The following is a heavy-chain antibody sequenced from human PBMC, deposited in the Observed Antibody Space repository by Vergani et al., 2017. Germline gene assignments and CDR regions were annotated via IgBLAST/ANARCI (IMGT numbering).Heavy chain of an antibody. Sequence: EVQLVESGGGIVKPGGSLRLSCVASGFSFRNAWMNWVRRTPGKGLEWVGRIKSTFDRGTTDYAAAVKGRFTISREDSKNTLFLQMNGLKTEDIGVYYCTTDPRYCGDGSCXWLRDHHYYGMDVWGQGTTVTVSS. CDR2: IKSTFDRGTT. CDR1: GFSFRNAW. V-gene: IGHV3-15*07. J-gene: IGHJ6*02. D-gene: IGHD2-21*01. CDR3: TTDPRYCGDGSCXWLRDHHYYGMDV.